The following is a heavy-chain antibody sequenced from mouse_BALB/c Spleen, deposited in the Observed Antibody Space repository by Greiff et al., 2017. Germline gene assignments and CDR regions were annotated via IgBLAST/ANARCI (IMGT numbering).Heavy chain of an antibody. V-gene: IGHV1-9*01. CDR2: ILPGSGST. CDR3: ASYGYFDY. Sequence: QVQLKESGAELMKPGASVKISCKATGYTFSSYWIEWVKQRPGHGLEWIGEILPGSGSTNYNEKFKGKATFTADTSSNTAYLQLSSLTSEDTAVYYCASYGYFDYWGQGTTLTVSS. D-gene: IGHD1-1*01. CDR1: GYTFSSYW. J-gene: IGHJ2*01.